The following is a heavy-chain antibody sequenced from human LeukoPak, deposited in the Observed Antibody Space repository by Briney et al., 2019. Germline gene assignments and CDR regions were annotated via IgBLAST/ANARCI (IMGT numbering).Heavy chain of an antibody. D-gene: IGHD2-2*01. CDR2: IIPILGIA. V-gene: IGHV1-69*04. J-gene: IGHJ4*02. Sequence: SVKVSCKASGGTFSSYAISWARQAPGQGLEWMGRIIPILGIANYAQKFQGRVTITADKSTSTAYMELSSLRSEDTAVYYCAIGLGYCSSTSCPADFDYWGQGTLVTVSS. CDR3: AIGLGYCSSTSCPADFDY. CDR1: GGTFSSYA.